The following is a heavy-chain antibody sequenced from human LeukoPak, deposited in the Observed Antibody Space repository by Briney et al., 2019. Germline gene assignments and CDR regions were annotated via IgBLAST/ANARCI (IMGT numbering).Heavy chain of an antibody. J-gene: IGHJ4*02. Sequence: PGGSLRLSCAASGFTFSSYEMNWVRQAPGKGLEWVSYISSSGSTIYYADSVKGRFTISRDNAKNSLYLQMNSLRAEDTAVYYCATKEWLVGYFDYWGQGTLVTVSP. V-gene: IGHV3-48*03. CDR3: ATKEWLVGYFDY. CDR2: ISSSGSTI. D-gene: IGHD6-19*01. CDR1: GFTFSSYE.